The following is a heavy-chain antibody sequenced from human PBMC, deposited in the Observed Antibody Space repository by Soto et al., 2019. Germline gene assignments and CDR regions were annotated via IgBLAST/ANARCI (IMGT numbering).Heavy chain of an antibody. CDR1: GGSISSGDYY. D-gene: IGHD3-22*01. J-gene: IGHJ4*02. CDR3: ARVTYYYDSSGSI. CDR2: IYYSGST. Sequence: LSLTCTVSGGSISSGDYYWSWIRQPPGKGLEWIGYIYYSGSTYYNPSLKSRVTISVDTSKNQFSLKLSSVTAADTAVYYCARVTYYYDSSGSIWGQGTLVTVSS. V-gene: IGHV4-30-4*01.